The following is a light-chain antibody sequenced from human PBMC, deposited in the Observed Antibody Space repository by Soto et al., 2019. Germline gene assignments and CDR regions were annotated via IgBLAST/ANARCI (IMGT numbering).Light chain of an antibody. V-gene: IGKV1-5*01. CDR3: QQYNSWT. J-gene: IGKJ1*01. CDR1: QSISSW. CDR2: DAS. Sequence: DIPMTQSPSTLSASVGDRVTITCRASQSISSWLAWYQQKPGKAPKLLIYDASSLESGVPSRFSGSGSGTEFTLTISSLQPDDFATYYCQQYNSWTFGQVTKVEIK.